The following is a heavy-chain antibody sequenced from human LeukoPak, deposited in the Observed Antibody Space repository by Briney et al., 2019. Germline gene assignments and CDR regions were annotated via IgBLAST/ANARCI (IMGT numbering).Heavy chain of an antibody. CDR3: AKVRQSSSWYGVFDY. CDR1: GFTFSYYA. J-gene: IGHJ4*02. V-gene: IGHV3-30*02. Sequence: GGSLRLSCAASGFTFSYYAMHWVRQAPGKGLEWVAFIRSEGSNKYYADSVKGRFTVSRDNSKNTLYLQMNSLRAEDTAVYHCAKVRQSSSWYGVFDYWGQGTLVTVSS. CDR2: IRSEGSNK. D-gene: IGHD6-13*01.